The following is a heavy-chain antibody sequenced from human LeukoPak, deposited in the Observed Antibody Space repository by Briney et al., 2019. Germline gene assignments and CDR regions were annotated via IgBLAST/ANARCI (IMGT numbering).Heavy chain of an antibody. V-gene: IGHV1-46*01. Sequence: GASVTVPCKASGYIFTGYYMHWVRQAPGQGLEWMGLINPSGGSTTYAQKFQGRVTMTRDTSTSTVYMELSSLRSEDTAVYYCARSYSSSSPFDYWGQGALVPVSS. CDR2: INPSGGST. D-gene: IGHD6-6*01. CDR3: ARSYSSSSPFDY. J-gene: IGHJ4*02. CDR1: GYIFTGYY.